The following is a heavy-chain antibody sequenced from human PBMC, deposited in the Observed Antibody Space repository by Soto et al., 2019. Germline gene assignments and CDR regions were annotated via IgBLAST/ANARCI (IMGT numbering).Heavy chain of an antibody. CDR1: GDSISCSNW. V-gene: IGHV4-4*02. D-gene: IGHD6-13*01. CDR3: ARGERQQHRDY. J-gene: IGHJ4*02. CDR2: IYHSGST. Sequence: SETLSLTCAVSGDSISCSNWWCWVRQPPGKGLEWIGEIYHSGSTNYNPSLKSRVIISVDKSKNQFSLKLSSVTAADTAVYYCARGERQQHRDYWGQGTLVTVS.